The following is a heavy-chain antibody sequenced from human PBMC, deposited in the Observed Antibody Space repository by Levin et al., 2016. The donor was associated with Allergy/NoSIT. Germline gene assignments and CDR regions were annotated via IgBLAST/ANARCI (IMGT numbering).Heavy chain of an antibody. CDR3: TTEVGADSSGYYYVPVDY. J-gene: IGHJ4*02. V-gene: IGHV3-15*01. CDR2: IKSKTDGGTT. Sequence: LSLTCAASGFTFSNAWMSWVRQAPGKGLEWVGRIKSKTDGGTTDYAAPVKGRFTISRDDSKNTLYLQMNSLKTEDTAVYYCTTEVGADSSGYYYVPVDYWGQGTLVTVSS. D-gene: IGHD3-22*01. CDR1: GFTFSNAW.